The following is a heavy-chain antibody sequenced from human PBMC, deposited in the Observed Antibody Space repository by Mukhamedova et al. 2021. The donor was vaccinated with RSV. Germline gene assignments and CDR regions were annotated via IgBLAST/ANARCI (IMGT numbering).Heavy chain of an antibody. CDR2: FDPEDGET. J-gene: IGHJ4*02. Sequence: GLEWMGGFDPEDGETIYAQKFQGRVTMTEDTSTDTAYMELSSLRSEDTAVYYCATERCSSTSCWYSFEYWGQGTLVTVSS. D-gene: IGHD2-2*01. CDR3: ATERCSSTSCWYSFEY. V-gene: IGHV1-24*01.